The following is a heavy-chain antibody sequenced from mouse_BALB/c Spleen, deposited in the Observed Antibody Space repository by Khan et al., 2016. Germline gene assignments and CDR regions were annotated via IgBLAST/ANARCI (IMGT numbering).Heavy chain of an antibody. CDR3: ARKDYYGSSYWYYDV. V-gene: IGHV14-3*02. J-gene: IGHJ1*01. CDR2: IDPANGNT. Sequence: EVQLQESGAELVKPGASVKLSCTASGFNIKDTYMHWVKQRPEQGLEWTGRIDPANGNTKYDPKFQGKATITADTSSNTAYLQLSSLTSEDTAVYYCARKDYYGSSYWYYDVWGAGTTVTVSS. CDR1: GFNIKDTY. D-gene: IGHD1-1*01.